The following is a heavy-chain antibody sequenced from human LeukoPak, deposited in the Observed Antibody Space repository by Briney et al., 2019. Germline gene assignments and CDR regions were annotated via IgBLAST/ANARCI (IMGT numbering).Heavy chain of an antibody. D-gene: IGHD4-23*01. V-gene: IGHV3-23*01. J-gene: IGHJ4*02. CDR2: ISTTGGST. CDR3: AKDWTTVVTPKGYYFDS. CDR1: GFSFNNYA. Sequence: PGGSLRLSCAASGFSFNNYAMSWVRQAPGKGQEWVSAISTTGGSTYYADSVKGRFTVSRGNTKNTLSLQMDSLRVEDTALYYCAKDWTTVVTPKGYYFDSWGQGTLVTVSS.